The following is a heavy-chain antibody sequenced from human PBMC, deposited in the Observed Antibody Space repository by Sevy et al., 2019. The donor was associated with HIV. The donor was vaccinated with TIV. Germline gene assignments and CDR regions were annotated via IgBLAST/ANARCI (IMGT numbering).Heavy chain of an antibody. D-gene: IGHD2-21*01. J-gene: IGHJ4*02. CDR2: MYFSGRS. CDR1: GVSMSSSDYD. CDR3: ARHGGIVDRDFDF. Sequence: SETLSLTCTVSGVSMSSSDYDWGWIRQPPGKGLEWIGSMYFSGRSKYKSSLQSRVTISIDKSKNQFSLTVTSVTVADTAVYYCARHGGIVDRDFDFWGQGTLVTVSS. V-gene: IGHV4-39*01.